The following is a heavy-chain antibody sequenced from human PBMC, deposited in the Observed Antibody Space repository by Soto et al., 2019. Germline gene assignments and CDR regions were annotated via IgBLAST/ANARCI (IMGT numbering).Heavy chain of an antibody. Sequence: ASVKVSCKASGYTSTSYAMHWVRQAPGQRLEWMGWINAGNGNTKYSQNFQGRVTITRDTSASTAYMELSSLRSEDTAVYYCARDRLGYYDSSGYYYPRLFDPWGQGTLVTVSS. CDR2: INAGNGNT. V-gene: IGHV1-3*01. CDR3: ARDRLGYYDSSGYYYPRLFDP. J-gene: IGHJ5*02. CDR1: GYTSTSYA. D-gene: IGHD3-22*01.